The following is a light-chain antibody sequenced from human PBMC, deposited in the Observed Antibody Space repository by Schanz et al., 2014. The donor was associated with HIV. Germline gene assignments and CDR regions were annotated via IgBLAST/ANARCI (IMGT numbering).Light chain of an antibody. CDR1: QSIGNS. V-gene: IGKV1-5*03. CDR2: AAS. CDR3: QHYNSFSST. Sequence: DIQMTQSPSTLSAFVGDRVTITCRASQSIGNSLAWHQLKPGRAPKLLIYAASTLVSGVPLKFSGTGSGTEFTLTISSLQPEDFTTYYCQHYNSFSSTFGQGTNLEIK. J-gene: IGKJ2*01.